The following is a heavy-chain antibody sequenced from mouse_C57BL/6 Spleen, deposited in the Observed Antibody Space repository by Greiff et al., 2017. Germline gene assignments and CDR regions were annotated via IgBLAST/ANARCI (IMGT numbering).Heavy chain of an antibody. V-gene: IGHV2-2*01. D-gene: IGHD1-1*01. CDR1: GFSLTSYG. CDR3: ARNYLGNFDY. Sequence: VKLMESGPGLVQPSQSLSITCTVSGFSLTSYGVHWVRQSPGKGLEWLGMRWSGVSTDYTAAFISRLSISKDNSKSQVFFKMNSLQADDTAIYYCARNYLGNFDYWGQGTTLTVSS. CDR2: RWSGVST. J-gene: IGHJ2*01.